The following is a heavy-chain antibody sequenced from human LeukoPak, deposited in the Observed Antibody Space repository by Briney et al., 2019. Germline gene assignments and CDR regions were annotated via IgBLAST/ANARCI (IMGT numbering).Heavy chain of an antibody. Sequence: GGSLRLSCAASGFTFSSYDVHWVRQATGKGLEWVSAIGTAGDTYYPGSVKGRFTISRENAKNSLYLQMNSLRAGDTAVYYCARVAGDGAFDIWGQGTMVTVSS. CDR3: ARVAGDGAFDI. J-gene: IGHJ3*02. CDR2: IGTAGDT. CDR1: GFTFSSYD. V-gene: IGHV3-13*01. D-gene: IGHD1-14*01.